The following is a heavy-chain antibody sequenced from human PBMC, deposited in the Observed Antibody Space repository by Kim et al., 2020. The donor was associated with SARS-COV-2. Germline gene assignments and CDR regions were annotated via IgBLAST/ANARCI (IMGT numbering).Heavy chain of an antibody. D-gene: IGHD2-21*01. CDR1: GYTFTSYY. CDR3: ARGDQCGGDCLDY. CDR2: INPSGGST. Sequence: ASVKVSCKASGYTFTSYYIQWVRQAPGQGLEWMGIINPSGGSTNYAQKFRGRVTMTGDTSTNTVYMEVSSLRSEDTAVYFCARGDQCGGDCLDYWGQGTLVTVSS. V-gene: IGHV1-46*01. J-gene: IGHJ4*02.